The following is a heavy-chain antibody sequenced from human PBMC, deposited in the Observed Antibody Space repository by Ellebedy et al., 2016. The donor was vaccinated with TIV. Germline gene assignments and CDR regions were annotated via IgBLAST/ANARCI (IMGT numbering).Heavy chain of an antibody. Sequence: MPSETLSLTCTVSGGSISSPSYYWGWIRQPPGKGLEWIGSIYYSGSTYYYPSLKNRVTMSIDTSKNQFSLKLSSVTAADTAVYYCARQYNYSTSGYYVDYWGQGTLLTVSS. J-gene: IGHJ4*02. V-gene: IGHV4-39*01. CDR1: GGSISSPSYY. CDR3: ARQYNYSTSGYYVDY. D-gene: IGHD3-22*01. CDR2: IYYSGST.